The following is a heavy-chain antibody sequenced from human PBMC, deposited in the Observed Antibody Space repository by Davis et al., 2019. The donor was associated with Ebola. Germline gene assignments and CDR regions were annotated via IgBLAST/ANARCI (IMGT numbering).Heavy chain of an antibody. V-gene: IGHV3-64*04. CDR2: ISSNGGST. D-gene: IGHD3-22*01. J-gene: IGHJ4*02. CDR1: GFTFSSYA. Sequence: GESLKISCSASGFTFSSYAMHWVRQAPGKGLEYVSAISSNGGSTYYTDSVKGRFTISRDNSKNTLYLQMNSLRAEDTAVYYCARLIDYYDSSGYFDYWGQGTLVTVSS. CDR3: ARLIDYYDSSGYFDY.